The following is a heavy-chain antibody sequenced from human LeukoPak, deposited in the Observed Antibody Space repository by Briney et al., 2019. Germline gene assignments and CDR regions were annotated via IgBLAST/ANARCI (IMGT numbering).Heavy chain of an antibody. CDR3: ARSGYSGYDPYYFDY. CDR2: IYTSGST. D-gene: IGHD5-12*01. Sequence: MPSETLSLTCTVSGGPISSYYWSWIRQPAGKGLEWIGRIYTSGSTNYNPSLKSRVTMSVDTSKNQFSLKLSSVAAADTAVYYCARSGYSGYDPYYFDYWGQGTLVTVSS. CDR1: GGPISSYY. J-gene: IGHJ4*02. V-gene: IGHV4-4*07.